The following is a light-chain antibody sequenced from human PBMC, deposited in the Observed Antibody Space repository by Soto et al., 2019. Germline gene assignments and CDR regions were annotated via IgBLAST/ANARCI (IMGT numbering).Light chain of an antibody. V-gene: IGLV1-44*01. CDR2: GNN. CDR1: GSSIGTNT. CDR3: AAWDGSLNNVL. J-gene: IGLJ2*01. Sequence: QSVLTQPPSASGTPGQRVTISCSGSGSSIGTNTVNWYRQLPGTAPKLLIYGNNRRPSGVPDPFAGSKSGTSASLAISGLQSEDEAEYYCAAWDGSLNNVLFGGGTKLTVL.